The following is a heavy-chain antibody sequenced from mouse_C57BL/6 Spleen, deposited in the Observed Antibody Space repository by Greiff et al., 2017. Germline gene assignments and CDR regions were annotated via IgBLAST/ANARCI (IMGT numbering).Heavy chain of an antibody. CDR3: LDYDEGYAMDY. D-gene: IGHD2-4*01. CDR2: IYPGDGDT. CDR1: GYAFSSSW. J-gene: IGHJ4*01. V-gene: IGHV1-82*01. Sequence: VQLQQSGPELVKPGASVKISCKASGYAFSSSWMNWVKQRPGKGLEWIGRIYPGDGDTNYNGKFKGKATLTADKSSSTAYMQLSSLTSEDSAVYFCLDYDEGYAMDYWGQGTSVTVSS.